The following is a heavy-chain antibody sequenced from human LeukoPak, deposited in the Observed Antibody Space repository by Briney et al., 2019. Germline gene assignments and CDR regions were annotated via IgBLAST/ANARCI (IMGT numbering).Heavy chain of an antibody. Sequence: HLGGSLRLSCAASGFTFSSYGMHWVRPAPGKGLEWVAVIWYDGSRNLYAVSVRGRFTISRDNSKNTLFLQMNSLRAEDTAVYYCAREDSTSGNNYIGLDTFDTWGQRKTFTASS. V-gene: IGHV3-33*01. CDR3: AREDSTSGNNYIGLDTFDT. D-gene: IGHD3-10*01. CDR1: GFTFSSYG. J-gene: IGHJ3*02. CDR2: IWYDGSRN.